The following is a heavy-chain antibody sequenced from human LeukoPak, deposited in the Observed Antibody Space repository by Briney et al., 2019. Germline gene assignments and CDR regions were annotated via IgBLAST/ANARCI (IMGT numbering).Heavy chain of an antibody. J-gene: IGHJ6*02. D-gene: IGHD6-19*01. CDR1: GFTFSSYG. CDR2: IWYDGSNK. CDR3: ARDSTQTQWLVVYYYYGMDV. V-gene: IGHV3-33*01. Sequence: GGSLRLSCAASGFTFSSYGMHWVRQAPGKGLEWVAVIWYDGSNKYYADSVKGRSTISRDNSKNTLYLQMNSLRAEDTAVYYCARDSTQTQWLVVYYYYGMDVWGQGTTVTVSS.